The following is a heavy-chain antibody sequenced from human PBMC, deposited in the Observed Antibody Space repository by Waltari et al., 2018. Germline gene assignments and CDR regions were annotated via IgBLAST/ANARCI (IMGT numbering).Heavy chain of an antibody. CDR2: ICSGGST. J-gene: IGHJ4*02. D-gene: IGHD1-26*01. Sequence: EEQLVESAGGLIQPGGSLRLSCVASGFTVSSNYMSGVRQAPGKGLKWVSVICSGGSTYDADSVKGLFTISRDNSKNTLYLQMNSLRAEDTAVYYCARVGLLGQDYWGQGTLVTVSS. CDR1: GFTVSSNY. CDR3: ARVGLLGQDY. V-gene: IGHV3-53*01.